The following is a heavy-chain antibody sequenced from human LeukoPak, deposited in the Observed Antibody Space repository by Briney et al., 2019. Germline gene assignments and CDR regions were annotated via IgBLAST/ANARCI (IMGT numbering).Heavy chain of an antibody. CDR3: ARRTLYQLSESHYFDY. J-gene: IGHJ4*02. V-gene: IGHV1-18*01. D-gene: IGHD2-2*01. Sequence: ASVKVSCKASGYTFTSYGISWVRQAPGQGLEWMGWISAYNGNTNYAQKLQGRVTMTTDTSTSTAYMELRSLRSDDTAVYYCARRTLYQLSESHYFDYWGQGTLVTVSS. CDR2: ISAYNGNT. CDR1: GYTFTSYG.